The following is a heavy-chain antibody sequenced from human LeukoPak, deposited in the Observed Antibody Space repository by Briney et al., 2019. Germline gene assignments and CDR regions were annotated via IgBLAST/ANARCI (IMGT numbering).Heavy chain of an antibody. CDR3: AKSSSGWDIMPADY. V-gene: IGHV1-2*02. J-gene: IGHJ4*02. CDR2: IRPNSGVT. Sequence: ASVKVSCKASGYTFTSYAMNWVRQAPGQGLEWMGWIRPNSGVTNYTQKFQGRVTMTRDTSINTAYMELSSLTSDDTAVYYCAKSSSGWDIMPADYWGQGTLVTVSS. D-gene: IGHD6-19*01. CDR1: GYTFTSYA.